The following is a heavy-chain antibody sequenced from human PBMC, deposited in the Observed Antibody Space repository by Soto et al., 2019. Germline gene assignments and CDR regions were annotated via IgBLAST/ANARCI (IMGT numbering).Heavy chain of an antibody. CDR3: ARSDYYDSSGYYRLFDY. Sequence: LSLTCTVSGGSISSGGYYWSWIRQHPGKGLEWIGYIYYSGSTYYNPSLKSRVTISVDTSKNQFSLRLSSVTAADTAVYYCARSDYYDSSGYYRLFDYWGQGTLVTVSS. J-gene: IGHJ4*02. CDR1: GGSISSGGYY. D-gene: IGHD3-22*01. CDR2: IYYSGST. V-gene: IGHV4-31*03.